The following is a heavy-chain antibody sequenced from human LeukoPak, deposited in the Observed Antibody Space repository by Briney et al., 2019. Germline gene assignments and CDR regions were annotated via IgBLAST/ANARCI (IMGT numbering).Heavy chain of an antibody. J-gene: IGHJ4*02. CDR3: ASYNTGSVDY. CDR2: IWYDGSKK. CDR1: RFTSSNYG. D-gene: IGHD2-8*02. Sequence: PGGSLRLSCAASRFTSSNYGMYRVRQAPGKGLEWVAVIWYDGSKKYYADSVKGRFTISRDNSKNTLYLQMDSLRAEDTAVYYCASYNTGSVDYWGQGTLVTVSS. V-gene: IGHV3-33*01.